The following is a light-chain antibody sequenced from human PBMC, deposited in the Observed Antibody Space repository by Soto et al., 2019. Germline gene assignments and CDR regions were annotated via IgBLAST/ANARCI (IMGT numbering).Light chain of an antibody. Sequence: QSALTQPASVSGSPGQSITISCTGTSSDVGSYNLVSWYQQHPGKAPKLMIYEGSKRPSGVSNRFSGSKSGNTASLTVSGLQAEDEADYYCSSYAGSTVVFGGGTQLTVL. V-gene: IGLV2-14*02. CDR3: SSYAGSTVV. CDR2: EGS. J-gene: IGLJ2*01. CDR1: SSDVGSYNL.